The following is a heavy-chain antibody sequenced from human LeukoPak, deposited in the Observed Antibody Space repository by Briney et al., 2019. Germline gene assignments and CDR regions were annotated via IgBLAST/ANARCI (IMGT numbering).Heavy chain of an antibody. D-gene: IGHD1-26*01. CDR1: GFTFSSYR. Sequence: GGSLRLSCAASGFTFSSYRMNWVRRAPGKGLEWVSSISSSSSYIYYADSVKGRFTISRDNAKNTLYLQMNSLRAEDTAVYYCARQSGSYDTECDYWGQGTLVTVSS. V-gene: IGHV3-21*01. CDR2: ISSSSSYI. CDR3: ARQSGSYDTECDY. J-gene: IGHJ4*02.